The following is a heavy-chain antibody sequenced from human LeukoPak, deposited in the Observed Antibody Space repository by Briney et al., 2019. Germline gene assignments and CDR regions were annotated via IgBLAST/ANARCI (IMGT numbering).Heavy chain of an antibody. CDR3: ARDPRQQLVISAFDI. CDR1: GGTFSSYA. J-gene: IGHJ3*02. D-gene: IGHD6-13*01. V-gene: IGHV1-69*13. Sequence: GASVKVSCKASGGTFSSYAIGWVRQAPGQGLEWIGGIIPIFGTASYAQKFQGRVTITADESTSTAYMELSSLRSEDTAVYYCARDPRQQLVISAFDIWGQGTMVTVSS. CDR2: IIPIFGTA.